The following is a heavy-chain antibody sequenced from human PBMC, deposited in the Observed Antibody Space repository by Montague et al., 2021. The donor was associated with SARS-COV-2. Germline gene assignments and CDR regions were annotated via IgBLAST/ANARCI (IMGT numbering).Heavy chain of an antibody. CDR1: GGSFSGYY. D-gene: IGHD3-22*01. CDR3: ARVAGGYYHDSSAYFDY. CDR2: INQSGST. J-gene: IGHJ4*02. V-gene: IGHV4-34*01. Sequence: SETLSLTCAVYGGSFSGYYWSWIRQPPGKGLEWIGEINQSGSTNYNPSLKSQVTLSVDTSKKQFSLKLSSLTAADTAVYYCARVAGGYYHDSSAYFDYWGQGSLVTVSS.